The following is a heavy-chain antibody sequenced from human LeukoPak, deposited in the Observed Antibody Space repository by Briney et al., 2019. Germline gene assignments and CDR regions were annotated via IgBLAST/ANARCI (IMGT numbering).Heavy chain of an antibody. V-gene: IGHV4-30-2*01. CDR1: GGSISSGGYP. Sequence: SETLSLTCAVSGGSISSGGYPWSWIRQPPGKGLEWIGYIYHSGSTYYNPSLKSRVTISVDRSKNQFSLKLSSVTAADTAVYYCARATGGVPAAIGAFDIWGQGTMVTVSS. D-gene: IGHD2-2*01. CDR2: IYHSGST. CDR3: ARATGGVPAAIGAFDI. J-gene: IGHJ3*02.